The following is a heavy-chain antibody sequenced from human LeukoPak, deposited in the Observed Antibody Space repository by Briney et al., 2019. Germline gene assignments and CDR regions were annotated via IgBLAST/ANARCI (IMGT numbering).Heavy chain of an antibody. CDR2: INHSGST. CDR3: ATRRFGELTY. V-gene: IGHV4-34*01. Sequence: PSETLSLTCAVYGGSFSGYYWSWIRQPPGKGLEWIGEINHSGSTNYNPSLKSRVTISVDTSKNQFSLKLSSVTAADTAVYYCATRRFGELTYWGQGTLVTVSS. D-gene: IGHD3-10*01. J-gene: IGHJ4*02. CDR1: GGSFSGYY.